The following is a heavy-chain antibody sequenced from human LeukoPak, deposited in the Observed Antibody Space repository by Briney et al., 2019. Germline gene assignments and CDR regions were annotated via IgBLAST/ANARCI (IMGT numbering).Heavy chain of an antibody. Sequence: GRSLRLSCAASGFTFSSYAMHWVRQAPGKGLEWVAVISYDGSTKYYADSVKGRFTISRDNSKSTLYLQMNSLRAEDTAVYYCARDGKDTAMKAMDYWGQGTLVTVSS. V-gene: IGHV3-30*04. J-gene: IGHJ4*02. D-gene: IGHD5-18*01. CDR2: ISYDGSTK. CDR3: ARDGKDTAMKAMDY. CDR1: GFTFSSYA.